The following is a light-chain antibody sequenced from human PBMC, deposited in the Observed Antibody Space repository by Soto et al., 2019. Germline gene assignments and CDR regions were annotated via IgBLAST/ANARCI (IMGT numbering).Light chain of an antibody. CDR3: AAWDDSLNSPYVV. CDR2: KNN. Sequence: QLVLTQPPSASGTPGQRVTISCSGSSSNIGSNYVSWYHQLPGTAPKLLIYKNNQRPSGVPYRFSGSKSGSSASLAISGLRSEDEADYYCAAWDDSLNSPYVVFGGGTKLTVL. V-gene: IGLV1-47*01. CDR1: SSNIGSNY. J-gene: IGLJ2*01.